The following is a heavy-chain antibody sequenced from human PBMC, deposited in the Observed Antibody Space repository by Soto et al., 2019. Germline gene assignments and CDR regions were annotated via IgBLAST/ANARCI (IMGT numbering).Heavy chain of an antibody. D-gene: IGHD3-3*01. V-gene: IGHV3-23*01. CDR3: AKAGYYDFWSGYYLGLDY. Sequence: GGSLRLSCAASGFTFSSYAMSWVHQAPGKGLEWVSAISGSGGSTYYADSVKGRFTISRDNSKNTLYLQMNSLRAEDTAVYYCAKAGYYDFWSGYYLGLDYWGQGTLVTVSS. CDR1: GFTFSSYA. CDR2: ISGSGGST. J-gene: IGHJ4*02.